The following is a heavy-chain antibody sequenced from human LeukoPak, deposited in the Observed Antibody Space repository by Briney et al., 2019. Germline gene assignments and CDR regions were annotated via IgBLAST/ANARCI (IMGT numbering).Heavy chain of an antibody. D-gene: IGHD1-26*01. Sequence: GASVKVSCKASGYTFTMYYIHWVRQAPGQGLEWMGMINPSDGATTYAQRFQGRVTMTRDMSTTTVYMDLRSLRSEETAMFFCAREQRGGLGGSLWGLFASYYTYYYMDVWGRGTTVTVSS. CDR2: INPSDGAT. CDR3: AREQRGGLGGSLWGLFASYYTYYYMDV. V-gene: IGHV1-46*01. CDR1: GYTFTMYY. J-gene: IGHJ6*03.